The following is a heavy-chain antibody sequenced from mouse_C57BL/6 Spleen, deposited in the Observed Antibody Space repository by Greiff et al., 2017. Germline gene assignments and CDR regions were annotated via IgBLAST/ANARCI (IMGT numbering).Heavy chain of an antibody. CDR2: IDPSDSET. Sequence: QVQLQQPGAELVRPGSSVKLSCKASGYTFTSYWMHWVKPRPIQGLEWIGNIDPSDSETHYNQKFKDKATLTVDKSSSTAYMQLSSLTSEDSAVYYCARGMGYYDYDEGAWFAYWGQGTLVTVSA. D-gene: IGHD2-4*01. V-gene: IGHV1-52*01. J-gene: IGHJ3*01. CDR1: GYTFTSYW. CDR3: ARGMGYYDYDEGAWFAY.